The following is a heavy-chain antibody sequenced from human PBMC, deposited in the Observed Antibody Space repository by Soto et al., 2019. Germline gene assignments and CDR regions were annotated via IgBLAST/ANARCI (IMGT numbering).Heavy chain of an antibody. CDR3: ARGIGVATTASYYFDS. D-gene: IGHD5-12*01. CDR2: INAGNGNT. Sequence: QVQLVQSGAEVKKPGTSVILSCKASGYTFTKYAMQWVRQALGQRLEWMGWINAGNGNTKYSQKFQGRLTITRDASADIAYMGLRSLTSDDTAVYYCARGIGVATTASYYFDSWGQGTQVTVSS. V-gene: IGHV1-3*01. J-gene: IGHJ4*02. CDR1: GYTFTKYA.